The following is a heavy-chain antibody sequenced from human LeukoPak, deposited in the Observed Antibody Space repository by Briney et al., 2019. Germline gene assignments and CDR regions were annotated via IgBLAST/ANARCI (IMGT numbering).Heavy chain of an antibody. Sequence: ASVKVSCKASGGTFSSYAISWVRQALGQGLEWMGRIIPILGIANYAQKFQGRVTITADKSTSTAYMELSSLRSGDTAVYYCASENYYGSGSYYLNNWFDPWGQGTLVTVSS. V-gene: IGHV1-69*04. J-gene: IGHJ5*02. CDR3: ASENYYGSGSYYLNNWFDP. CDR1: GGTFSSYA. D-gene: IGHD3-10*01. CDR2: IIPILGIA.